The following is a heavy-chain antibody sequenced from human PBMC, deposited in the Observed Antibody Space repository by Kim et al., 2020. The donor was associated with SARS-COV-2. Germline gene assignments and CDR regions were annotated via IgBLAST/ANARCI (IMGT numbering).Heavy chain of an antibody. J-gene: IGHJ6*02. V-gene: IGHV1-69*01. D-gene: IGHD2-2*01. Sequence: QKFQGRVTITADESTSTAYMELRSLRSEDAAVYYCARGGSTSYYYYGMDVWGQGTTVTVSS. CDR3: ARGGSTSYYYYGMDV.